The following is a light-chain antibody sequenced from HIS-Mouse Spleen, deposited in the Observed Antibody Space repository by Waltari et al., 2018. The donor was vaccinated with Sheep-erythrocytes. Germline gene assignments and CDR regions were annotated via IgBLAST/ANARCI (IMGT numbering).Light chain of an antibody. J-gene: IGKJ3*01. Sequence: EIVLTQSPGTLSLSPGERATLSCRASQSVSSSYLAWYQQKPGQAPRLLIYGASSRATGIPDRFIGSGSGTDFTLTISRLEPEDFAVYYCQQYGSSRQQSFTFGPGTKVDIK. CDR1: QSVSSSY. CDR2: GAS. V-gene: IGKV3-20*01. CDR3: QQYGSSRQQSFT.